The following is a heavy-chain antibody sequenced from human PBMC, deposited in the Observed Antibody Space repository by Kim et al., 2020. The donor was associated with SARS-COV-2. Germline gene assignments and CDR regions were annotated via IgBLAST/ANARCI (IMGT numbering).Heavy chain of an antibody. V-gene: IGHV1-46*01. J-gene: IGHJ6*02. CDR1: GYTFTSYY. CDR2: INPSGGST. CDR3: ARATYSSSWYVPGYYYYGMDV. D-gene: IGHD6-13*01. Sequence: ASVKVSCKASGYTFTSYYMHWVRQAPGQGLEWMGIINPSGGSTSYAQKFQGRVTMTRDTSTSTVYMELSSLRSEDTAVYYCARATYSSSWYVPGYYYYGMDVWGQGTTVTVSS.